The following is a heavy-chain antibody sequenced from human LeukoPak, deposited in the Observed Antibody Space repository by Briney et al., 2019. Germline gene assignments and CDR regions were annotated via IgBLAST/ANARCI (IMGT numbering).Heavy chain of an antibody. Sequence: GRSLRLSCAASGFTFSHYGMHWVRQAPGKGLEWVAIIWYDGSNKYYADSVKGRFTTSRDNSKNTVYLQMNSLRGEDTAVYYCARDYGTTPGFSKGDFHYWGQGTLVTVSS. D-gene: IGHD2-2*01. J-gene: IGHJ1*01. CDR3: ARDYGTTPGFSKGDFHY. CDR1: GFTFSHYG. V-gene: IGHV3-33*01. CDR2: IWYDGSNK.